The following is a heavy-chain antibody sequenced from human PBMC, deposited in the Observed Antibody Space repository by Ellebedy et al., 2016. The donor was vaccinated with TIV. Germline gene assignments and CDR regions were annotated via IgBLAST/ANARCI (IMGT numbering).Heavy chain of an antibody. J-gene: IGHJ4*02. CDR3: AKDRDGYSYGYVGDYFDY. CDR2: ISSDGSST. V-gene: IGHV3-74*01. D-gene: IGHD5-18*01. Sequence: GESLKISCAASGFTFSSYWMCWVRQAPGKGLVWVSRISSDGSSTIYADSVKGRFTISRDNAKNSLYLEMNSLRAEDTAVYYCAKDRDGYSYGYVGDYFDYWGQGTLVTVSS. CDR1: GFTFSSYW.